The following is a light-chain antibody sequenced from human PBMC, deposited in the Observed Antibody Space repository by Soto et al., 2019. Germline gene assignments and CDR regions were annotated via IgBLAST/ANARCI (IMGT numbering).Light chain of an antibody. CDR2: DAS. J-gene: IGKJ1*01. CDR1: QSISTW. Sequence: DIQMTQSPSTLSASVGDRVTITCRASQSISTWLAWYQQKPGKAPKFLIYDASSLESGVPSRFSCSGSGTEFALTISSLQPDDFATYYCQQYNRYSGGTVGQGNKVEIK. CDR3: QQYNRYSGGT. V-gene: IGKV1-5*01.